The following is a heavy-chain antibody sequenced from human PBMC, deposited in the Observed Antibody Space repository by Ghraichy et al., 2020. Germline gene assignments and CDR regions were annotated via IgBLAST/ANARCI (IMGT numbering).Heavy chain of an antibody. CDR2: IYYSGST. J-gene: IGHJ4*02. CDR1: GGSISSYY. CDR3: ASSAAGSGWYIYY. D-gene: IGHD6-19*01. V-gene: IGHV4-59*08. Sequence: SETLSLTCTVSGGSISSYYWSWIRQPPGKGLEWIGYIYYSGSTNYNPSLKSRVTISVDTSKNQFSLKLSSVTAADTAVYYCASSAAGSGWYIYYWGQGTLVTVSS.